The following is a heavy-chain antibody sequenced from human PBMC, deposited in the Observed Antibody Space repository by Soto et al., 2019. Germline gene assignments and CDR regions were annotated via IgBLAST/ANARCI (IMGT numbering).Heavy chain of an antibody. J-gene: IGHJ3*02. CDR1: GFTFSSFE. Sequence: EGQLVESGGGWAQPGGSLSLSCAASGFTFSSFEMNWVRQAPGKGLECVAYISSGGSTKFYADSVKGRFTISRDNAKNSLLLQMHSLTAEDSAVYYCARKGAADGLDIWGQGTMVTVSS. CDR3: ARKGAADGLDI. D-gene: IGHD6-25*01. CDR2: ISSGGSTK. V-gene: IGHV3-48*03.